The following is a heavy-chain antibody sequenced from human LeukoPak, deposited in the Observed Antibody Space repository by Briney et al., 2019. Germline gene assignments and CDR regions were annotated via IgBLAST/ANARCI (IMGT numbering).Heavy chain of an antibody. CDR2: LYTSGGT. CDR3: ARETYYYASGSYSDYYAMDV. V-gene: IGHV4-4*07. Sequence: PSQTLSLTCTVSGASISGFYWSWIRQPAGKGLEWIGRLYTSGGTNYNPSLKSRVTMSVDTSTSQFSLKLDSVTAADTAVYYCARETYYYASGSYSDYYAMDVWGQGTTVTVSS. J-gene: IGHJ6*02. D-gene: IGHD3-10*01. CDR1: GASISGFY.